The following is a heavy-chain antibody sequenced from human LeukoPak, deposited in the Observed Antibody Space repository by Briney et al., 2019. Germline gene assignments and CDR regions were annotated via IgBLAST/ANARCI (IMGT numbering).Heavy chain of an antibody. CDR3: AKAGYSRNWCVASDLGFCDS. D-gene: IGHD6-13*01. V-gene: IGHV3-30*18. CDR2: ISYDGSNK. J-gene: IGHJ4*02. Sequence: GRSLRLSCAASGFTFSSYGMHWVRQAPGKGLEWVAVISYDGSNKYYADSVKGRFTISRDNSKNTPYLQVNNLRPEDTAVYHCAKAGYSRNWCVASDLGFCDSWGQGTLVTVSS. CDR1: GFTFSSYG.